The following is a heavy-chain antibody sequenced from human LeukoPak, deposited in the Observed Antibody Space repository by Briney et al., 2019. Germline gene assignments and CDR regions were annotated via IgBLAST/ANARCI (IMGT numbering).Heavy chain of an antibody. D-gene: IGHD6-13*01. CDR1: GFTFSSYS. CDR3: ARVGSTVAAGTPDY. Sequence: GGSLRLSCAASGFTFSSYSMNWVRQAPGKGLGWVSSISSSSGYIQYADSVKGRFTISRDNAKNSLSLQVNSLRADDTAVYYCARVGSTVAAGTPDYWGQGTLVTVSS. V-gene: IGHV3-21*01. J-gene: IGHJ4*02. CDR2: ISSSSGYI.